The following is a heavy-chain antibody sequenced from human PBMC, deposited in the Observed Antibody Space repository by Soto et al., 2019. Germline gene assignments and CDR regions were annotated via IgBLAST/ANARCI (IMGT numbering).Heavy chain of an antibody. Sequence: QVQLVQSGAEMKRPGASVNISCQASGFTFSDTLINWVRQGPGQGLEWMGWINPANGNTRYSEWFQGRVTISSLSSGSLAYVALGVLTSEDTGVYYFASDIVRVAPRACEAFVVWGQRTMVTVSS. CDR1: GFTFSDTL. D-gene: IGHD2-21*01. V-gene: IGHV1-3*01. J-gene: IGHJ3*01. CDR2: INPANGNT. CDR3: ASDIVRVAPRACEAFVV.